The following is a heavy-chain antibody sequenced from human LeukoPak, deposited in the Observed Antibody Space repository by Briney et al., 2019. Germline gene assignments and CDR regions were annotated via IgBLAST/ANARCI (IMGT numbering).Heavy chain of an antibody. Sequence: PGGSLRLSCAASGFTFSSYVMHWVRQAPGKGPEWVAVVAHDGRYRYYADSVKGRFTISRDNSKSTLYLQMNSLRAEDTAVYHCVREGGVGSSGFDAFDIWGQGTMVAVSS. J-gene: IGHJ3*02. V-gene: IGHV3-30*04. CDR1: GFTFSSYV. CDR3: VREGGVGSSGFDAFDI. D-gene: IGHD6-19*01. CDR2: VAHDGRYR.